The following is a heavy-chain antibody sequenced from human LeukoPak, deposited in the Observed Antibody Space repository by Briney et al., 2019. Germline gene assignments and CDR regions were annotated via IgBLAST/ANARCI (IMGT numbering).Heavy chain of an antibody. Sequence: SETLSLTCTVSGGSISSSSYYWGWIRQPPGKGLEWIGSIYYSGSTYYNPSLKSRVTMSVDTSKNQFSLKLSSVTAADTAVYYCARNVNYYYMDVWGKGTTVTVSS. V-gene: IGHV4-39*07. CDR1: GGSISSSSYY. J-gene: IGHJ6*03. CDR3: ARNVNYYYMDV. CDR2: IYYSGST.